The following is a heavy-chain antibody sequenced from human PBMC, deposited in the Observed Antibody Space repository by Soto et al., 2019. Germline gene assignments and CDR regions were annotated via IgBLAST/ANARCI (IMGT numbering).Heavy chain of an antibody. CDR3: ARDLCSGGSCYYFDY. CDR1: GFTVSSYG. D-gene: IGHD2-15*01. Sequence: GGSLRLSCAASGFTVSSYGMHWVRQAPGKGLEWVAVIWYDGSNKYYADSVKGRFTISRDNSKNTLYLQMNSLRAEDTAVYYCARDLCSGGSCYYFDYWGQGTLVTVSS. CDR2: IWYDGSNK. J-gene: IGHJ4*02. V-gene: IGHV3-33*01.